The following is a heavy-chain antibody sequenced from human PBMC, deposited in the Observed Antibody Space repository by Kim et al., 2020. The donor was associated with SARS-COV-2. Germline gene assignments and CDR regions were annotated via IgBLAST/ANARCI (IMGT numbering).Heavy chain of an antibody. CDR3: ARDKKRWVLYC. CDR2: FKLNSGIT. Sequence: ASVKVSCKTSGYKFTSNHLHLVRQAPGQGFEWMGIFKLNSGITTYAQKFQGRVTVSVDTSTSTVYMEVTSLRSEDTAVYYCARDKKRWVLYCWGQWTTV. CDR1: GYKFTSNH. V-gene: IGHV1-46*01. J-gene: IGHJ6*02. D-gene: IGHD2-8*02.